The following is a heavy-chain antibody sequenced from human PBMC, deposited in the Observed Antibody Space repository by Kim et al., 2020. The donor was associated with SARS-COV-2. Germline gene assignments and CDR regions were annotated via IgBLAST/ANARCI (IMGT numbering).Heavy chain of an antibody. CDR2: INHSGST. D-gene: IGHD4-17*01. Sequence: SETLSLTCAVYGGSFSGYYWSWIRQPPGKGLEWIGEINHSGSTNYNPSLKSRGTISVDTSKNQFSLKLSSVTAADTAVYYWATTVTHGTFDYWGQGTLVTVSS. V-gene: IGHV4-34*01. J-gene: IGHJ4*02. CDR3: ATTVTHGTFDY. CDR1: GGSFSGYY.